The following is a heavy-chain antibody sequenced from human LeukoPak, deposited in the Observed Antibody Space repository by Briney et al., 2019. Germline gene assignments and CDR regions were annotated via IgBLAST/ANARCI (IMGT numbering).Heavy chain of an antibody. D-gene: IGHD3-9*01. J-gene: IGHJ4*02. CDR2: INPNSGGT. CDR3: ARGYDILTGSLLFDY. CDR1: GYTFTGYY. V-gene: IGHV1-2*02. Sequence: ASVKVSCKASGYTFTGYYMHWVRQAPGQGLEWMGWINPNSGGTNYAQKFQGRVTMTRDTSISTAYMELSRLRSDDTAVYYCARGYDILTGSLLFDYWGQGTLVTVSS.